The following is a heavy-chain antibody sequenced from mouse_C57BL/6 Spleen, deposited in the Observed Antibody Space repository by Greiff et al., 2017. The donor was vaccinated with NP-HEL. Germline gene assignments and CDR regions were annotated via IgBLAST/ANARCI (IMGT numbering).Heavy chain of an antibody. CDR3: ARSGQLRHGFAY. CDR2: IYPGDGDT. D-gene: IGHD3-2*02. V-gene: IGHV1-82*01. CDR1: GYAFSSSW. J-gene: IGHJ3*01. Sequence: VQLQQSGPELVKPGASVKISCKASGYAFSSSWMNWVKQRPGKGLEWIGRIYPGDGDTNYNGKFKGKATLTADKSYSTAYMQLSSLTSEDSAVYFCARSGQLRHGFAYWGQGTLVTVSA.